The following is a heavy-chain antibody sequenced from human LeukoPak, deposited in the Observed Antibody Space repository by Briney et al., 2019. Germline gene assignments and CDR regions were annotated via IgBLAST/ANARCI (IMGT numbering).Heavy chain of an antibody. CDR3: AEADSYYYDSSGYYS. CDR1: GFTFSSYG. J-gene: IGHJ4*02. Sequence: PGGSLRLSCAASGFTFSSYGMHWVRQAPGKGLEWVAVIWYDGSNKYYADSVKGRFTISRDNSKNTLYLQMNSLRAEDTAVYYCAEADSYYYDSSGYYSWGQGTLVTVSS. V-gene: IGHV3-33*06. CDR2: IWYDGSNK. D-gene: IGHD3-22*01.